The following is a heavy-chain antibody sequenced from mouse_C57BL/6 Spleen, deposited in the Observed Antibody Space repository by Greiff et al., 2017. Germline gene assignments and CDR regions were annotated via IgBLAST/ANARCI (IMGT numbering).Heavy chain of an antibody. J-gene: IGHJ3*01. V-gene: IGHV10-1*01. CDR3: VRGAFAY. Sequence: EVMLVESGGGLVQPKGSLQLSCAASGFRFNTYAMNWVRQAPGQGLEWVARIRSKSNKYATYYADSEEDRFTISRDDSESRLYLQMNNLKTEETAMYYCVRGAFAYWGQGTLVTVSA. CDR1: GFRFNTYA. CDR2: IRSKSNKYAT.